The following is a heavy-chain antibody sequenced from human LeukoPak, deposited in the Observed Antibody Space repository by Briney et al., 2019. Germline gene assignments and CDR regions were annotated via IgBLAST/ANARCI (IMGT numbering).Heavy chain of an antibody. D-gene: IGHD2-15*01. V-gene: IGHV3-11*05. J-gene: IGHJ4*02. CDR3: AGDPHPYCSGGSCYPALDY. CDR2: ISSSSSYT. CDR1: GFTFSDYY. Sequence: PGGSLRLSCAASGFTFSDYYMSWIRQAPGKGLEWVSYISSSSSYTNYADSVKGRFTISRDNAKNSLYLQMNSLRAEDTAVYYCAGDPHPYCSGGSCYPALDYWGQGTLVTVSS.